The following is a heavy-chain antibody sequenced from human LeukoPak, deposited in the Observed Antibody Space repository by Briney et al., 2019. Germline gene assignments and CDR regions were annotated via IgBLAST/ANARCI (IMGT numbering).Heavy chain of an antibody. CDR3: ARVGVEEDYWGQDY. D-gene: IGHD3-3*01. Sequence: PGGSLRLSCAASGFTFSSYAMSWVRPAPGKGLEWVSGISGSGGSTYYADSVKGRFTISRDNSKKTLYMQMNSLTAEDTAVYYCARVGVEEDYWGQDYWGQGTLVTVSS. V-gene: IGHV3-23*01. CDR1: GFTFSSYA. J-gene: IGHJ4*02. CDR2: ISGSGGST.